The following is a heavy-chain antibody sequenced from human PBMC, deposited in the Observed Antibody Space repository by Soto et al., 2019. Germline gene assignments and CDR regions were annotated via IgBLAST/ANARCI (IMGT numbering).Heavy chain of an antibody. CDR1: GGSISSGDYY. D-gene: IGHD3-10*01. CDR3: ARSDITMVRGPNYYYGMDV. J-gene: IGHJ6*02. CDR2: IYYSGST. V-gene: IGHV4-30-4*02. Sequence: SETLSLTCTVSGGSISSGDYYWSWIRQPPGKGLEWIGYIYYSGSTYYNPSLQGRVTMTTDTSTSTAYMELRSLRSDDTAVYYCARSDITMVRGPNYYYGMDVWGQGTTVTVSS.